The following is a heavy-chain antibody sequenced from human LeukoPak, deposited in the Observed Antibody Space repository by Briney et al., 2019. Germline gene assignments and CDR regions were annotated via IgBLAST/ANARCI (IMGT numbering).Heavy chain of an antibody. J-gene: IGHJ4*02. CDR1: DGSFSGYY. CDR3: ARKQTGYDYVWGSYRSRNYFDY. D-gene: IGHD3-16*02. Sequence: SETLSLTCAVYDGSFSGYYWSWIRQPPGNGLEWIGEINHSGSTNYNPSLKSRVTISVDTSKNQFSLKLSSVTAADTAVYYCARKQTGYDYVWGSYRSRNYFDYWGQGTLVTVSS. CDR2: INHSGST. V-gene: IGHV4-34*01.